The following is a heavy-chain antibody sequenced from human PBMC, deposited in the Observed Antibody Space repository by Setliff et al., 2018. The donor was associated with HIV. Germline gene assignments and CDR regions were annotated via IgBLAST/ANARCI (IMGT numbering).Heavy chain of an antibody. D-gene: IGHD3-9*01. V-gene: IGHV4-31*03. CDR1: GGSISSGGFY. Sequence: KPSETLSLTCTVTGGSISSGGFYWTWIRQHPGKGLEWIGYIYNTGSTYHSPSLESRVTISIDTSKNQFSLKLSSVTAADTAVYYCAKTIGRYFDIFDNWGQGTLVTVSS. CDR2: IYNTGST. J-gene: IGHJ4*02. CDR3: AKTIGRYFDIFDN.